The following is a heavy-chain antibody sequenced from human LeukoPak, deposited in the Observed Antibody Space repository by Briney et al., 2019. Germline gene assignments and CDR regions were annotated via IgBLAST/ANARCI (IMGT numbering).Heavy chain of an antibody. CDR1: GGSFSGYY. J-gene: IGHJ4*02. Sequence: PSETLSLTCAVYGGSFSGYYWSWIRQPPGKGLEWIGEINHSGSTNYNPSLKSRVTISVDTSKNQFSLKLSSVTAADTAVYYCARGRYCSSTSCYVPSPHFDYWGQGTLVTVSS. V-gene: IGHV4-34*01. CDR2: INHSGST. CDR3: ARGRYCSSTSCYVPSPHFDY. D-gene: IGHD2-2*01.